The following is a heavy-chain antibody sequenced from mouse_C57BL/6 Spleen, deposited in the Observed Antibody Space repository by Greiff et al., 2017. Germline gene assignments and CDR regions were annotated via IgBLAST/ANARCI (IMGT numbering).Heavy chain of an antibody. V-gene: IGHV6-3*01. J-gene: IGHJ4*01. D-gene: IGHD2-4*01. CDR2: IRLKSDNYAT. Sequence: DVKLVESGGGLVQPGGSMKLSCVASGFTFSNYWMNWVRQSPEKGLVWVAQIRLKSDNYATHYAESVKGRFTISRDDSKSSVYLQMNNLRAEDTGIYYCTGGYDYDGDYYAMDYWGQGTSVTVSS. CDR1: GFTFSNYW. CDR3: TGGYDYDGDYYAMDY.